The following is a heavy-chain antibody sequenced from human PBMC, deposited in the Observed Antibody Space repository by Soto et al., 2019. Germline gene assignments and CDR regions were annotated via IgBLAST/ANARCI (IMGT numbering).Heavy chain of an antibody. V-gene: IGHV1-69*02. CDR3: ARADYYGSGSPYYYYYYMDV. J-gene: IGHJ6*03. D-gene: IGHD3-10*01. CDR2: IIPILGIA. Sequence: SVKVSCKASGGTFSSYTISWVRQAPGQGLEWLGRIIPILGIANYAQKFQGRVTITADKSTSTAYMELSSLRSEDTAVYYCARADYYGSGSPYYYYYYMDVWGKGTTVTVSS. CDR1: GGTFSSYT.